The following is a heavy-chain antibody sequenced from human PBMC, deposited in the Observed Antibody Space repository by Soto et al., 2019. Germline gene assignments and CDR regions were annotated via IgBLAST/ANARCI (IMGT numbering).Heavy chain of an antibody. CDR3: ARVMSAGHSDY. CDR1: GYTFTNYH. J-gene: IGHJ4*01. D-gene: IGHD6-19*01. CDR2: INPNSGNT. V-gene: IGHV1-8*02. Sequence: ASVKVSCKASGYTFTNYHMHWVRQAPGQGLEWIGRINPNSGNTGYAQKFKGRVTMTRSTSLGTAYIELSSLTSDDTAVYYCARVMSAGHSDYWVHGTLVTGTS.